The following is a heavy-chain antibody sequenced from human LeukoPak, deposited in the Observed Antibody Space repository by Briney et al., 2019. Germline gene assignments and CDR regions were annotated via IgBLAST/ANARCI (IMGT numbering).Heavy chain of an antibody. V-gene: IGHV5-51*01. CDR2: IYPGDSDT. Sequence: GESLKISCKGSGYSFTSYWIGWVRQMPGKGLEWMGIIYPGDSDTRYSPSFQGQVTISADKSTSTAYLQWSSLKASDTAMYYCARRYTAMAGTGYYFDYWGQGTLVTVSS. J-gene: IGHJ4*02. CDR3: ARRYTAMAGTGYYFDY. CDR1: GYSFTSYW. D-gene: IGHD5-18*01.